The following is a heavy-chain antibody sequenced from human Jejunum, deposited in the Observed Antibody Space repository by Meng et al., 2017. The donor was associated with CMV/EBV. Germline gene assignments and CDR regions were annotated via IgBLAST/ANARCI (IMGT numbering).Heavy chain of an antibody. D-gene: IGHD6-13*01. CDR3: AKGAAAGKLDWFDP. CDR1: SYSFIFYV. J-gene: IGHJ5*02. Sequence: TSYSFIFYVLASVRQAPGRGLNWVSAIIGGDAQTYYANSMKSRFTISRNNYKDTLFLQMGRLRVEDTAIYFCAKGAAAGKLDWFDPWGQGTLVTVSS. CDR2: IIGGDAQT. V-gene: IGHV3-23*01.